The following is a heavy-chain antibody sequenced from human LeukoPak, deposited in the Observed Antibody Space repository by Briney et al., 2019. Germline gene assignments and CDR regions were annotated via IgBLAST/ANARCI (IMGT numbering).Heavy chain of an antibody. CDR3: ARHYGSGTYPLDY. V-gene: IGHV4-31*03. CDR2: IYYSGST. J-gene: IGHJ4*02. Sequence: PSQTLSLTCTVSGGSISSGGYYWSWIRQHPGKGLEWIGYIYYSGSTNYNPSLESRVTISVGTSKDQFSLKLSSVTAADTAVYYCARHYGSGTYPLDYWGQGTLVTVSS. D-gene: IGHD3-10*01. CDR1: GGSISSGGYY.